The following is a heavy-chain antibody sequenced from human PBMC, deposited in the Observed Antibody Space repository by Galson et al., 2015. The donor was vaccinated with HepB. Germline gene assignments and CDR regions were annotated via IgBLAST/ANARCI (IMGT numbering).Heavy chain of an antibody. J-gene: IGHJ2*01. CDR3: AKAYGDGNWYFER. CDR1: GFTFGGYA. Sequence: SLRLSCAAAGFTFGGYAMHWVRQAPGKGLEWVSGISWNSSCIGYGDSVKGRFTISRDNAKNSLYLQMNRLRAEDTALYLCAKAYGDGNWYFERWGRGTLVTVSS. V-gene: IGHV3-9*01. D-gene: IGHD4-17*01. CDR2: ISWNSSCI.